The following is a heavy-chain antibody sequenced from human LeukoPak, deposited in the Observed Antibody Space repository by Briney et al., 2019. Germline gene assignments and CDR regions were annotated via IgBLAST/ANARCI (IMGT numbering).Heavy chain of an antibody. Sequence: SVKVSCKASGYTFTSYDINWVRQATGQGLEWMGWMNPNSGNTGYAQKFQGRVTMTRNTSISTAFMELSSLRSEDTAVYYCARTLWFRELNPVDYWGQGTLVTVSS. D-gene: IGHD3-10*01. J-gene: IGHJ4*02. CDR1: GYTFTSYD. CDR2: MNPNSGNT. CDR3: ARTLWFRELNPVDY. V-gene: IGHV1-8*01.